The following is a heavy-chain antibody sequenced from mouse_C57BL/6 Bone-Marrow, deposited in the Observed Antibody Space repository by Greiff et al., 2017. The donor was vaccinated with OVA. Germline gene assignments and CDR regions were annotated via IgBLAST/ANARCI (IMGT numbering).Heavy chain of an antibody. J-gene: IGHJ3*01. CDR1: GYTFTSYW. CDR3: AHSPWFAY. D-gene: IGHD2-12*01. Sequence: QVQLQQPGAELVRPGTSVKLSCKASGYTFTSYWMHWVKQRPGQGLEWIGVIDPSDSYTNYHQKFKGQATLTVDTAASTAYMQLSSLTSEDSAVYYCAHSPWFAYWGQGTLVTVSA. CDR2: IDPSDSYT. V-gene: IGHV1-59*01.